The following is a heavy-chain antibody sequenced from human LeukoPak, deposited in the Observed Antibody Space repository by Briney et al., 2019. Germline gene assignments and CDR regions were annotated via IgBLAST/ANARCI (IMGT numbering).Heavy chain of an antibody. CDR2: ISGSGGST. CDR3: AKVAYGSGSSPIDY. V-gene: IGHV3-23*01. Sequence: GGSLRLSCAASGFTFSSYAMSWVRQAPGKGLEWVSAISGSGGSTYYADSVKGRFTISRDNSKNTLYLQMNGLRAEDTAVYYCAKVAYGSGSSPIDYWGQGTLVTVSS. J-gene: IGHJ4*02. CDR1: GFTFSSYA. D-gene: IGHD3-10*01.